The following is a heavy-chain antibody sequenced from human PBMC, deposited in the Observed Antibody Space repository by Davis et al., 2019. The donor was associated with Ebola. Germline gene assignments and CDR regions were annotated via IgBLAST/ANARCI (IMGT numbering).Heavy chain of an antibody. CDR2: ISAYNGNT. CDR1: GYTFSTYG. V-gene: IGHV1-18*01. D-gene: IGHD2-2*01. CDR3: AGHGRRLVGYFDS. J-gene: IGHJ4*02. Sequence: ASVKVSCKASGYTFSTYGISWVRQAPGQGLEWMGWISAYNGNTNTAQKFRGRVTITADESTSTAYVELSSLKSEDTAVYYCAGHGRRLVGYFDSWGQGTPVTVSS.